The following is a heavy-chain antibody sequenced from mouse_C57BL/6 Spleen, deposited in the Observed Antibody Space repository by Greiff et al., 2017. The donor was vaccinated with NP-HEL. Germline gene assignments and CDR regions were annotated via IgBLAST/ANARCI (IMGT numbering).Heavy chain of an antibody. CDR2: IWSGGST. D-gene: IGHD1-1*01. V-gene: IGHV2-2*01. Sequence: QVQLKQSGPGLVQPSQSLSITCTVSGFSLTSYGVHWVRQSPGKGLEWLGVIWSGGSTDYNAAFISRLSISKDNSKSQVFFKMNSLQADDTAIYYCARNPNYYGSSFYAMDYWGQGTSVTVSS. J-gene: IGHJ4*01. CDR1: GFSLTSYG. CDR3: ARNPNYYGSSFYAMDY.